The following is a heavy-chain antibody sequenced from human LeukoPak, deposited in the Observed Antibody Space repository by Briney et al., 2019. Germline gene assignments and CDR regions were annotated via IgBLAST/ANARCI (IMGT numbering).Heavy chain of an antibody. D-gene: IGHD3-22*01. V-gene: IGHV4-59*08. Sequence: SETLSLTCTVSGGSMSPFYWSWIRQSPGKGLEWIGSSYYSGGTNYNPSLKSRATISVDTSKNQSSLELSSVIAADTAVYYCARHRGAYDSSGYYTYYFDYWGQGTLVTVSS. CDR2: SYYSGGT. CDR3: ARHRGAYDSSGYYTYYFDY. CDR1: GGSMSPFY. J-gene: IGHJ4*02.